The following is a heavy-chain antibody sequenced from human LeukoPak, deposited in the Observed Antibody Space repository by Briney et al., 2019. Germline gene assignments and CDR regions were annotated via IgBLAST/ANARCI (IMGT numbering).Heavy chain of an antibody. V-gene: IGHV3-48*04. CDR2: ISSSGSTI. CDR1: GFTFSSYS. J-gene: IGHJ3*02. Sequence: GGSLRLSCAASGFTFSSYSMNWVRQAPGKGLEWVSYISSSGSTIYYADSVKGRFTISRDNAKNSLYLQMNSLRAEDTAVYYCAREFLSGAFDIWGQGTMVTVSS. D-gene: IGHD2-21*01. CDR3: AREFLSGAFDI.